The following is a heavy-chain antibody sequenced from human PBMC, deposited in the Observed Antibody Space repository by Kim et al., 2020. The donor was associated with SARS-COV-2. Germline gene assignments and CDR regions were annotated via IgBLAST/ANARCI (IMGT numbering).Heavy chain of an antibody. CDR1: GGSISSGGYY. Sequence: SETLSLTCTVSGGSISSGGYYWSWIRQHPGKGLEWIGYIYYSGSTYYNPSLKSRVTISVDTSKNQFSLKLSSVTAADTAVYYCARDDRRDGYNWFDYWGQGTLVTVSS. V-gene: IGHV4-31*03. CDR3: ARDDRRDGYNWFDY. D-gene: IGHD5-12*01. J-gene: IGHJ4*02. CDR2: IYYSGST.